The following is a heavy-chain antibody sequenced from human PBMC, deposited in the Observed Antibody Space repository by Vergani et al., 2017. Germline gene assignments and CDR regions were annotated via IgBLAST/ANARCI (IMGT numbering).Heavy chain of an antibody. Sequence: QLQLQESGPGLVKPSETLSLTCTVSGGSITYGAFYWGWIRQSPGKGLAWIGSIYYSENKFYNPSLESRVTLSIDTTKNQFSLKLKSVTAADTAVYYCARCFRDEGMIYGGTVENWFDPWGQGTLVTVSS. CDR2: IYYSENK. D-gene: IGHD3-22*01. CDR1: GGSITYGAFY. J-gene: IGHJ5*02. CDR3: ARCFRDEGMIYGGTVENWFDP. V-gene: IGHV4-39*01.